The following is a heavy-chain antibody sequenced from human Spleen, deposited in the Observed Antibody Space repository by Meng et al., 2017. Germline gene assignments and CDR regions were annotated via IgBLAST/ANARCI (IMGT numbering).Heavy chain of an antibody. V-gene: IGHV1-2*06. CDR3: ARSIAARPGLFDY. Sequence: QVQLVQSGAEVKKPGASVKVSCKPSGYNFPDYYIHWVRRAPGQGLEWMGRINPKSGDTHYAQKFQARVTMTGDTSISTAYMELSGLRSDDTAMYYCARSIAARPGLFDYWGQGTLVTVSS. CDR2: INPKSGDT. CDR1: GYNFPDYY. J-gene: IGHJ4*02. D-gene: IGHD6-6*01.